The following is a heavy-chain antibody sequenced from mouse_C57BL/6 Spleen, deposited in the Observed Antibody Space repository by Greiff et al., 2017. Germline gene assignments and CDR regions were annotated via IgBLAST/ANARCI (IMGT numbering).Heavy chain of an antibody. Sequence: QVQLQQSGAELVRPGASVKLSCKASGYTFTDSYINWVKQRPGQGLEWIARIYPGSGNTYYNEKFKGKATLTAEKSSSTAYMQLSSLTSEDSAVYFCARGYYDNYAMDYWGQGTSVTVSS. CDR1: GYTFTDSY. CDR3: ARGYYDNYAMDY. V-gene: IGHV1-76*01. D-gene: IGHD2-4*01. J-gene: IGHJ4*01. CDR2: IYPGSGNT.